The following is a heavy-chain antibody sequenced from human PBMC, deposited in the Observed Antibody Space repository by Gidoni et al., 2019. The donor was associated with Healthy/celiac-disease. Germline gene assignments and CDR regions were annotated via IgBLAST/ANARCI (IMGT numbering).Heavy chain of an antibody. V-gene: IGHV3-30*04. Sequence: QVQLVESVGGVVQPGRTLRLSCAASGFTFSSYAMHWVRQAPGKGLEWVAVISYDGSNKYYADSVKGRFTISRDNSKNTLYLQMNSLRAEDTAVYYCARGRHIDYWGQGTLVTVSS. CDR1: GFTFSSYA. J-gene: IGHJ4*02. CDR2: ISYDGSNK. CDR3: ARGRHIDY.